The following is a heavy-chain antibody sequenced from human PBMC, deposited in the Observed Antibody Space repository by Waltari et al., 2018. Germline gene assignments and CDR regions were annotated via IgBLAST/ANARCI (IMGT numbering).Heavy chain of an antibody. Sequence: QVQLVQSGAEVRKPGASVKVSCKASGYTFTGYYMHWVRQAPGQGLEWMGLINPNSRGTNYAQKLQGRVTMTRDTSISTAYMELSRLRSDDTAVYYCARNSWELTEDAFDIWGQGTMVTVSS. J-gene: IGHJ3*02. V-gene: IGHV1-2*02. CDR3: ARNSWELTEDAFDI. CDR1: GYTFTGYY. CDR2: INPNSRGT. D-gene: IGHD1-26*01.